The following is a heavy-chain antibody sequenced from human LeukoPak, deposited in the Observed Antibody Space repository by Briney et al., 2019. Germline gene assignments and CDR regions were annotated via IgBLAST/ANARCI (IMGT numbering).Heavy chain of an antibody. CDR3: ARGTPTGVGYCSGGSCYSTSFDY. CDR1: GGSISSGGDY. J-gene: IGHJ4*02. V-gene: IGHV4-31*03. D-gene: IGHD2-15*01. Sequence: SQTLSLTCTVSGGSISSGGDYWSWIRQHPGKGLEWIGYIYYSGSTYYNPSLRSRVTISVDTSKNQFSLKLSSVTAADTAVYYCARGTPTGVGYCSGGSCYSTSFDYWGQGTLVTVSS. CDR2: IYYSGST.